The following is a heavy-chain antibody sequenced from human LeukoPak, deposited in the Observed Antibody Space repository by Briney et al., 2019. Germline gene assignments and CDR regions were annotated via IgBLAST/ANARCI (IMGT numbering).Heavy chain of an antibody. CDR3: ARVRLVGYDILTGYYSFDY. CDR1: GGSISTYS. D-gene: IGHD3-9*01. V-gene: IGHV4-59*01. J-gene: IGHJ4*02. CDR2: IYYSGNT. Sequence: SETLSLTCTVSGGSISTYSWSWIRQPPGKGLEWIGYIYYSGNTNYNPSLKSRVTISVDTSKTQFSLKLSSVTAADTAVYYCARVRLVGYDILTGYYSFDYWGQGTLVTVSS.